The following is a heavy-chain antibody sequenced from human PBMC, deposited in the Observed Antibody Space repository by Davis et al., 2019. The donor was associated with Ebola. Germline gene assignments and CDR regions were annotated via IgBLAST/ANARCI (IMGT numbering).Heavy chain of an antibody. J-gene: IGHJ4*02. CDR3: TSNGAGSYEDY. CDR1: GFTFSGSA. Sequence: GESLKISCAASGFTFSGSAMHWVRQASRKGLEWVGRIRSKANNYATAYAASVKGRFTISRDDSKNTAYLQMNSLKTEDTAVYYCTSNGAGSYEDYWGQGTLVTVSS. V-gene: IGHV3-73*01. CDR2: IRSKANNYAT. D-gene: IGHD1-26*01.